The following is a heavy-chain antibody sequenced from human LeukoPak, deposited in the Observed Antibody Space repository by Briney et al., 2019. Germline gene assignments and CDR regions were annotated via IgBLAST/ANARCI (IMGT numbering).Heavy chain of an antibody. CDR2: IYSGGST. D-gene: IGHD6-13*01. V-gene: IGHV3-53*01. Sequence: PGGSLRLSCAASGFTVSSNYMSWVRQAPGKGLEWVSVIYSGGSTYYADSVKGRFTISRDNSKNTLYLQMNSLGAEDTAVYYCARGIAAASHYYYGMDVWGQGTTVTVSS. CDR3: ARGIAAASHYYYGMDV. CDR1: GFTVSSNY. J-gene: IGHJ6*01.